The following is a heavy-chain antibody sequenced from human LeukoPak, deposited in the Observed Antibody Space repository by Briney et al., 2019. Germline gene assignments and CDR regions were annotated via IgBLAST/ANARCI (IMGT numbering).Heavy chain of an antibody. CDR1: GGSISTSNYY. V-gene: IGHV4-39*07. Sequence: PSETLSLTCTVSGGSISTSNYYWGWIRQPPGKGLEWIGNIFYSGSTYYGPSLKSRVTISVDTSKNQFSLKLSSVTAADTAVYYCARYEAMAQVDFDYWGQGTLVTVSS. J-gene: IGHJ4*02. CDR3: ARYEAMAQVDFDY. D-gene: IGHD5-18*01. CDR2: IFYSGST.